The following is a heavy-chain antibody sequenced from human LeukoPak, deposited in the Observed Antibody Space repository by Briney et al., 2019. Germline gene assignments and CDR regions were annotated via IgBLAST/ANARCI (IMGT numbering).Heavy chain of an antibody. Sequence: SETLSLTCTVSGGSISSYYWSWIRQPPGKGLEWIGYIYHSGSTYYNPSLKSRVTISVDRSKNQFSLKLSSVTAADTAVYYCARITFGGVIVTDYWGQGTLVTVSS. J-gene: IGHJ4*02. V-gene: IGHV4-59*12. CDR2: IYHSGST. CDR3: ARITFGGVIVTDY. CDR1: GGSISSYY. D-gene: IGHD3-16*02.